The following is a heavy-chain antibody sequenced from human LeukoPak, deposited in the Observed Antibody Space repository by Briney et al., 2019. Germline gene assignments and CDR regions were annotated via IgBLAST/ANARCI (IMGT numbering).Heavy chain of an antibody. V-gene: IGHV4-34*01. CDR2: INHSGST. D-gene: IGHD3-10*01. CDR1: GGSFSGYY. J-gene: IGHJ4*02. CDR3: AREPRYYYGSGSLHFDY. Sequence: SETLSHTCAVYGGSFSGYYWSWIRQPPGKGLEWIGEINHSGSTNCNPSLKSRVTISVDTSKNQFSLKLSSVTAADTAVYYCAREPRYYYGSGSLHFDYWGQGTLVTVSS.